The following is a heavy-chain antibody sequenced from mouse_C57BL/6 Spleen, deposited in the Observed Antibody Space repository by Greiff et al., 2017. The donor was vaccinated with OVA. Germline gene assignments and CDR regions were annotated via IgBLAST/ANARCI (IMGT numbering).Heavy chain of an antibody. CDR3: ARPYYGNYGMDY. CDR1: GFTFSSYA. D-gene: IGHD2-1*01. Sequence: EVKLMESGGGLVKPGGSLKLSCAASGFTFSSYAMSWVRQTPEKRLEWVATISDGGSYTYYPDNVKGRFTISRDNAKNNLYLQMSHLKSEDTAMYYCARPYYGNYGMDYWGQGTSVTVSS. J-gene: IGHJ4*01. V-gene: IGHV5-4*03. CDR2: ISDGGSYT.